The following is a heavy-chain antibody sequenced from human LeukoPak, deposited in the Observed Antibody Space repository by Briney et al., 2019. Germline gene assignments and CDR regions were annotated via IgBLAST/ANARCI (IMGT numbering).Heavy chain of an antibody. CDR2: LSTSPR. V-gene: IGHV3-23*01. Sequence: GGSLRLSCEGFGFKFKDYWMSWVRQGPGKGLEWVSGLSTSPRYADSVRGRFTVSRDHSTNTLYLQMNRLRAEDTAVYYCARGEVAVQYYFESWGQGTLVTVSS. CDR3: ARGEVAVQYYFES. CDR1: GFKFKDYW. J-gene: IGHJ4*02. D-gene: IGHD3-22*01.